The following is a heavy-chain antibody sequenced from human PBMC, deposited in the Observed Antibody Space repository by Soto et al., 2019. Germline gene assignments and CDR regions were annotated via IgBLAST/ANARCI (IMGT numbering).Heavy chain of an antibody. V-gene: IGHV3-48*01. CDR2: ISSSSSTI. CDR1: GFTFSSYD. D-gene: IGHD2-8*01. CDR3: AVNGGQCLNCFDP. Sequence: EVQLVESGGGLVQPGGSLRLSCAASGFTFSSYDMNWVRQAPGKGLEWVSYISSSSSTIYYADSVKGRFTISRDNAKNSLYLQMNSLRAEDPAVYYCAVNGGQCLNCFDPWGQGILVTVS. J-gene: IGHJ5*02.